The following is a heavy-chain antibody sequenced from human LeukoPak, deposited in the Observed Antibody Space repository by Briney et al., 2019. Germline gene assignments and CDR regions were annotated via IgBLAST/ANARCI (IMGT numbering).Heavy chain of an antibody. Sequence: ASVKVSCKASGYTFTSYGFSWVRQAPGQGLEWMGWISAYNGNTNYAQKLQGRVTMTTDTSTSTAYMELRSLRSDDTAVYYCARDLGGQLGATEANFDYWGQGTLVTVSS. CDR2: ISAYNGNT. CDR3: ARDLGGQLGATEANFDY. V-gene: IGHV1-18*01. D-gene: IGHD1-26*01. CDR1: GYTFTSYG. J-gene: IGHJ4*02.